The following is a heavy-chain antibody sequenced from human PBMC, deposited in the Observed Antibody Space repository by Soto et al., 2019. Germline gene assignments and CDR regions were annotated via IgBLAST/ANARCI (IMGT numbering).Heavy chain of an antibody. CDR1: GGPISSGGYY. V-gene: IGHV4-31*03. J-gene: IGHJ3*02. CDR2: IYYSGST. Sequence: SETLSLTCTVSGGPISSGGYYWSWIRQHPGKGLEWIGYIYYSGSTYYNPSLKSRVTISVDTSKNKLSLKLSSLTAAVTAVYYCARVRGGYDSAAFDIWGQGTMVT. CDR3: ARVRGGYDSAAFDI. D-gene: IGHD5-12*01.